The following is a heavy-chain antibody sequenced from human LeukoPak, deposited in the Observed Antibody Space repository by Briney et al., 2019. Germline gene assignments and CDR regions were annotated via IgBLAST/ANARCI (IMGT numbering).Heavy chain of an antibody. CDR2: ISSSSYI. Sequence: TGGSLRLSCAASGFTFSSYAMSWVRQAPGKGLEWVSSISSSSYIYYADSVKGRFTISRDNAKNSLYLQMNSLRAEDTAVYYCASATTSIAVAGTDYWGQGTLVTVSS. CDR3: ASATTSIAVAGTDY. V-gene: IGHV3-21*01. J-gene: IGHJ4*02. D-gene: IGHD6-19*01. CDR1: GFTFSSYA.